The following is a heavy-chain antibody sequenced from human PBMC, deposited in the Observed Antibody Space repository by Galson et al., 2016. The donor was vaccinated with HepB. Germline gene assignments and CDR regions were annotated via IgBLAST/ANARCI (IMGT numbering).Heavy chain of an antibody. Sequence: SVKVSCKASGYTFTSYYLHWVRQAPGQGLEWMGIINSSGGNTRYAQKFQGRVTMTRDTSTGTVYMELSSLRSEDTAVYYCARDQSRFKTYSDFWSGEVGPSPGYYFDYWGQGTLVTVSS. D-gene: IGHD3-3*01. CDR1: GYTFTSYY. CDR2: INSSGGNT. CDR3: ARDQSRFKTYSDFWSGEVGPSPGYYFDY. V-gene: IGHV1-46*01. J-gene: IGHJ4*02.